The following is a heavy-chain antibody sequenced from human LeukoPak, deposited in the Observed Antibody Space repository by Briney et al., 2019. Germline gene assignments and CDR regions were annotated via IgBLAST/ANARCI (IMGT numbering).Heavy chain of an antibody. Sequence: ASVTVSCKASGYTFTSYDINWVRQAPGQGLEWMGWMNPNSGNTGYAQKFQGRVTITRNTSISTAYMELSSLRSEDTAVYYCAGGGYDYVWGSYRFPSDYWGQGTLVTVSS. D-gene: IGHD3-16*02. CDR3: AGGGYDYVWGSYRFPSDY. CDR1: GYTFTSYD. V-gene: IGHV1-8*03. J-gene: IGHJ4*02. CDR2: MNPNSGNT.